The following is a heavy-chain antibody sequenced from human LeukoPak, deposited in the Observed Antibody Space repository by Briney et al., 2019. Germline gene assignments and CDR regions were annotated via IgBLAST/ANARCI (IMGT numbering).Heavy chain of an antibody. CDR3: AREGQDRSSWYRGYYFDY. CDR2: INPSGGST. CDR1: GYTFTSYY. J-gene: IGHJ4*02. Sequence: GASVKVSCKASGYTFTSYYMHWVRQAPGQGLEWMGIINPSGGSTSYAQKFQGRVTMTRDTSTSTVYMELSSLRSEDTAVYYCAREGQDRSSWYRGYYFDYWGQGTLVTVSS. V-gene: IGHV1-46*01. D-gene: IGHD6-13*01.